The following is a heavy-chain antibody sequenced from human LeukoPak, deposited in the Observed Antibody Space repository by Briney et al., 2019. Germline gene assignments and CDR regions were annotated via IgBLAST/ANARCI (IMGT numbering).Heavy chain of an antibody. Sequence: SETLSLTCSFSGDSISTYYWSWIRQSPGKGLEWIGHIYSSGNTDYNSSLKSRVTISVDTSKSQFSLRLRSVTATDTAVYYCARLRWQLVGPYFDYWGQGILVTVSS. CDR3: ARLRWQLVGPYFDY. V-gene: IGHV4-59*01. CDR2: IYSSGNT. J-gene: IGHJ4*02. D-gene: IGHD1-26*01. CDR1: GDSISTYY.